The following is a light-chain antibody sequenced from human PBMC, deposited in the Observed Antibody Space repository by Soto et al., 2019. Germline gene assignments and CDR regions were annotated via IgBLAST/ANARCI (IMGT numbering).Light chain of an antibody. CDR1: SSDVGGYNY. J-gene: IGLJ1*01. V-gene: IGLV2-14*01. Sequence: QSVLTQPASVSGSPGQSITISCTGTSSDVGGYNYVSWYQQHPVKAPKLMIYDVTNRPSGVSDRFSGSKSGNTASLTISGLQAEDEADYYCAAWDDSLNGRYVFGTGTKVTVL. CDR2: DVT. CDR3: AAWDDSLNGRYV.